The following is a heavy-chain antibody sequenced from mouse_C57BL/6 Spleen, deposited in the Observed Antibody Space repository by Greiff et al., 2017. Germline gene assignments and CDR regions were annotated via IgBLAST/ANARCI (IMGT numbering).Heavy chain of an antibody. CDR1: GFTFSSYA. V-gene: IGHV5-9-1*02. CDR3: TGGRGAYGAMDY. Sequence: EVKLVESGEGLVKPGGSLKLSCAASGFTFSSYAMSWVRQTPEKRLEWVAYISSGGDCIYYADTVKGRFTISRDNARNTLYLQLSSLKSEDTALYYCTGGRGAYGAMDYWGQGTSVTVSS. CDR2: ISSGGDCI. J-gene: IGHJ4*01. D-gene: IGHD1-1*01.